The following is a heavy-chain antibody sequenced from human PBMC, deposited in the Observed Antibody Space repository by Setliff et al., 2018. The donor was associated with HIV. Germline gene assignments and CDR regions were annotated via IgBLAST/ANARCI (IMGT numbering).Heavy chain of an antibody. J-gene: IGHJ4*02. D-gene: IGHD2-15*01. Sequence: GESLKISCAASGFTVSSNYMSWVRQAPGKGLEWVSVIYSDGSTYYADSVKGRFTLSRDNAENSLFLQMNSLRAEDTAIYYCARGSLAYTRYCSGGSCYSPDYWGQGTLVTVSS. CDR2: IYSDGST. CDR3: ARGSLAYTRYCSGGSCYSPDY. CDR1: GFTVSSNY. V-gene: IGHV3-53*01.